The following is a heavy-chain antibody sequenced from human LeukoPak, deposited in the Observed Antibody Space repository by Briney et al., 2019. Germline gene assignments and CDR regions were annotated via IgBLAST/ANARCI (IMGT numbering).Heavy chain of an antibody. J-gene: IGHJ4*02. D-gene: IGHD6-13*01. CDR3: ARDVEGPPGSSWWVFGYYFDY. CDR2: IYYSGST. V-gene: IGHV4-59*12. CDR1: GGSISSYY. Sequence: SETLSLTCTVSGGSISSYYWSWIRQPPGKGLEWIGYIYYSGSTNYNPSLKSRVTISVDTSKNQFSLKLSSVTAADTAVYYCARDVEGPPGSSWWVFGYYFDYWGQGTLVTVSS.